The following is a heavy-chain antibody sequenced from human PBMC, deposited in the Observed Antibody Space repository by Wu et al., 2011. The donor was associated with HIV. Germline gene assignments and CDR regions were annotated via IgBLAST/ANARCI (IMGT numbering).Heavy chain of an antibody. CDR3: ARGSGYHFNYNYLVV. V-gene: IGHV1-69*14. Sequence: QVQLVQSGAEVKEPGSSVRVSCRTSGDTFSNYAISWVRQAPGQGLEWMGGIIAIFGTANYAQKFQGRVTITADKSTTTTYMELNNLRSEDTAVYYCARGSGYHFNYNYLVVWGKGTTVTVSS. CDR2: IIAIFGTA. J-gene: IGHJ6*03. CDR1: GDTFSNYA. D-gene: IGHD3-22*01.